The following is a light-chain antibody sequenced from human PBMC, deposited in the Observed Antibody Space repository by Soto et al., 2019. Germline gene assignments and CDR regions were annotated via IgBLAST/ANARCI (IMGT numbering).Light chain of an antibody. CDR3: QQYGGSPPWT. J-gene: IGKJ1*01. Sequence: EIVLTQSPGTLSLSPGERATLSCRASQSVTSSYLAWYQQKPGQAPRRLIYAASSRATGIPDRFSGSGSGTDFTLTISRLEPEDFAVYYCQQYGGSPPWTFGQGTKVDIK. CDR1: QSVTSSY. V-gene: IGKV3-20*01. CDR2: AAS.